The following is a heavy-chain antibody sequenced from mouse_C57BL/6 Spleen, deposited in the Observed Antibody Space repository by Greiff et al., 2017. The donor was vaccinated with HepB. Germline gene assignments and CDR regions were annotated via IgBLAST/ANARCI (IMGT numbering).Heavy chain of an antibody. CDR1: GYTFTSYW. CDR2: IDPSDSYT. J-gene: IGHJ3*01. V-gene: IGHV1-69*01. Sequence: QVQLHQPGAELVMPGASVKLSCKASGYTFTSYWMHWVKQRPGQGLEWIGEIDPSDSYTNYNQKFKGKSTLTVDKSSSTAYMQLSSLTSEDSAVYYCATAHWGFAYWGQGTLVTVSA. D-gene: IGHD4-1*01. CDR3: ATAHWGFAY.